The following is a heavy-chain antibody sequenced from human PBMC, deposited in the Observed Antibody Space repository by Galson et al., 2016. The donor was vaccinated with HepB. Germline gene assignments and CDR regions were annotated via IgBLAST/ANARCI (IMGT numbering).Heavy chain of an antibody. CDR3: ARASSGSDY. V-gene: IGHV4-39*07. CDR2: IYYSGST. CDR1: GGSISRSSYY. D-gene: IGHD5-12*01. J-gene: IGHJ4*02. Sequence: ETLSLTCTVSGGSISRSSYYWGWVRQPPGKGLEWIGSIYYSGSTYYNPSLKSRVTISVDTSKNQFSLKLSSVTAADTAVYYCARASSGSDYWGQGTLVTVSS.